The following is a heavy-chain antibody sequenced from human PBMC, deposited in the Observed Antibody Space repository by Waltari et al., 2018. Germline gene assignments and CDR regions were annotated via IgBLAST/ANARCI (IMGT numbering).Heavy chain of an antibody. J-gene: IGHJ4*02. CDR1: GESISTGDFY. Sequence: QVHLQQSGPGLVQPSETLSLTCDVSGESISTGDFYWAWIRQSPGNGLEWIGSVYFTGGVYYNPSLNSRVTISLDTSRNHFSLKLSSLTAADTAVYYCLRDSSGSHFDYWGQGTLVTVSS. CDR2: VYFTGGV. CDR3: LRDSSGSHFDY. V-gene: IGHV4-39*07. D-gene: IGHD3-22*01.